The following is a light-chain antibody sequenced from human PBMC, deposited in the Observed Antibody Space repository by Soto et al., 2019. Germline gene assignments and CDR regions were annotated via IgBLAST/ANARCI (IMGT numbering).Light chain of an antibody. Sequence: QSALTQPASVSGSPGQSITISCTGTSSDVGSNNYVSWYQQHPGKAPKLMIYGVSNRPSGVSNRFSGSKSGHTASLTISGLQAEDYGDYYCGSDNSRSTTVFGTGSKVX. CDR2: GVS. V-gene: IGLV2-14*01. J-gene: IGLJ1*01. CDR3: GSDNSRSTTV. CDR1: SSDVGSNNY.